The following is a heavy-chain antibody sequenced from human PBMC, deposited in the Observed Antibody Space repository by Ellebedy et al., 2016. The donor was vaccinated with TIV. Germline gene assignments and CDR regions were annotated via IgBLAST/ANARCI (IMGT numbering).Heavy chain of an antibody. Sequence: MPSETLSLTCTVSGGYISGDHWSWIRQPPGEGLEWIGYITYDGRTNYNPSLKSRLTISLDTSKNQFSLKLTSVTAADTAIYFCARDRRELELRGLDPWGQGTLVSVSS. CDR3: ARDRRELELRGLDP. CDR2: ITYDGRT. CDR1: GGYISGDH. V-gene: IGHV4-59*01. D-gene: IGHD1-7*01. J-gene: IGHJ5*02.